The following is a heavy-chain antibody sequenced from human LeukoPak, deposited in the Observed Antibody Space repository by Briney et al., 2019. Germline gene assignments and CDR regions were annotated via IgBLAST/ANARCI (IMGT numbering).Heavy chain of an antibody. CDR2: IKQDGSEK. J-gene: IGHJ6*03. Sequence: PGGSLRLSCAASGFTFSSYWMSWVRQAPGKGLEWVANIKQDGSEKYYVDSVKGRFTISRDNAKNSLYLQMNSLRAEDTAVYYCARIPELYYYYMDVWGKGTTVTVSS. D-gene: IGHD1-7*01. CDR1: GFTFSSYW. V-gene: IGHV3-7*01. CDR3: ARIPELYYYYMDV.